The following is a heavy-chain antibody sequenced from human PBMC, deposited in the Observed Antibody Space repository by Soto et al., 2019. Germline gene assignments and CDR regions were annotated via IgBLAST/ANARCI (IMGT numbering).Heavy chain of an antibody. J-gene: IGHJ6*02. CDR1: GYSISSCYY. V-gene: IGHV4-38-2*02. D-gene: IGHD2-15*01. CDR3: ARDIAQVVVAASRVEHYYYCGTDV. Sequence: SETLSLTCAVSGYSISSCYYWGWIRQPPGKGLEWIGSIYHSGSTYYNPSLKSRVTISVDTSKNQFSLKLSSVTAADTAVYYCARDIAQVVVAASRVEHYYYCGTDVWGPGNKVTGSS. CDR2: IYHSGST.